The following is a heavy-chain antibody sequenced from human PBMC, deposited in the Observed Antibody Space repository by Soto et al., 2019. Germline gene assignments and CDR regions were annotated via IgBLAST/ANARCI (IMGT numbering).Heavy chain of an antibody. J-gene: IGHJ6*02. CDR2: INHSGST. CDR1: GGSFSGYY. CDR3: ARSMLGGYNWNDYYGMDV. D-gene: IGHD1-1*01. V-gene: IGHV4-34*01. Sequence: SETLSLTCAVYGGSFSGYYWSWIRQPPGKGLEWIGEINHSGSTNYNPSLKSRVTISVDTSKNQFSLKLSSVTAADTAVYYCARSMLGGYNWNDYYGMDVWGQGTTVTVSS.